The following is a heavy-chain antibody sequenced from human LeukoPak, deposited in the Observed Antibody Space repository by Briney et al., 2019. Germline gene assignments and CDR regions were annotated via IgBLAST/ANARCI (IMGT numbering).Heavy chain of an antibody. CDR3: ARYGIAAAGKAWFDP. D-gene: IGHD6-13*01. CDR1: GGSFSGYY. CDR2: INHSGST. J-gene: IGHJ5*02. Sequence: SETLSLTCAVYGGSFSGYYWSWIRQPPGKGLEWIGEINHSGSTNYNPSLKSRVTISVDTSKNQFSLKLSSVTAADTAVYYCARYGIAAAGKAWFDPWGQGTLVTVSS. V-gene: IGHV4-34*01.